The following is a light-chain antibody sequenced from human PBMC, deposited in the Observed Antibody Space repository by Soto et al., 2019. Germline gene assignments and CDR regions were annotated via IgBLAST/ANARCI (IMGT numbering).Light chain of an antibody. J-gene: IGKJ5*01. CDR3: QQYGSSIT. Sequence: EIVLTQSPGTLSLSPGGRATLSCRASPSVTSNYLAWYQQRPGQAPRLLIYGASSRATGIPDRFSGSGSGTDFTLTISRLVPEDFAVYYCQQYGSSITFGQGTRLEIK. CDR1: PSVTSNY. V-gene: IGKV3-20*01. CDR2: GAS.